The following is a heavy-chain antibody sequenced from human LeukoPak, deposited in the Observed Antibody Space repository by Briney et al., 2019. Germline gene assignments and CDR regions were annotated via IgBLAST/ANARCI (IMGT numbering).Heavy chain of an antibody. CDR2: IYHSGST. Sequence: PSETLSLTCTVSGYSISSGYYWGWIRQPPGKGLEWIGSIYHSGSTYYNPSLKSRVTISVDTSKNQFSLKLSSVTAADTAVYYCARDFPPCSSTSCSDYWGQGTLVTVSP. V-gene: IGHV4-38-2*02. CDR3: ARDFPPCSSTSCSDY. D-gene: IGHD2-2*01. CDR1: GYSISSGYY. J-gene: IGHJ4*02.